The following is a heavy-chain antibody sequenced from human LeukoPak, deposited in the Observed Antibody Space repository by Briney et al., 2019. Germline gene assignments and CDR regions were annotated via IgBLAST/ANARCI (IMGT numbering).Heavy chain of an antibody. CDR1: GYTLTDLS. CDR2: FDSEDGET. CDR3: ATDGSHYYYGMDV. V-gene: IGHV1-24*01. J-gene: IGHJ6*02. D-gene: IGHD3-10*01. Sequence: ASVKVSCKVSGYTLTDLSMHGVRQPPGKGLEWMGGFDSEDGETLYVQKFHGRVVMTEDTSTDTPYMSLSSLRSEDTAVYYFATDGSHYYYGMDVWRQGTTVTVSS.